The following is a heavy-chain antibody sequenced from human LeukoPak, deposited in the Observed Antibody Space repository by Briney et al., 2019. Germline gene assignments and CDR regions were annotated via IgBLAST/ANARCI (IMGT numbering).Heavy chain of an antibody. CDR1: GGSISRHY. J-gene: IGHJ5*02. Sequence: PSETLSLTCTVSGGSISRHYWSWIRQPPGKGLEWIGYVYYTGSTNYNPSLKSRVTISVDTSKNQFSLKLSSVIAADTAVYYCARLKGRAVVAATVDDWFDPWGQGTLVTVSS. CDR3: ARLKGRAVVAATVDDWFDP. D-gene: IGHD2-15*01. CDR2: VYYTGST. V-gene: IGHV4-59*11.